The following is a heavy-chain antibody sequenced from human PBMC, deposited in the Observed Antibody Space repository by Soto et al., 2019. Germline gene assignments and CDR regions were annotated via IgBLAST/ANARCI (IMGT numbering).Heavy chain of an antibody. CDR3: ATLKRAAKQYNWFDP. J-gene: IGHJ5*02. CDR1: GYTLTELS. V-gene: IGHV1-24*01. D-gene: IGHD2-15*01. CDR2: FDPEDGET. Sequence: ASVKVSCKVSGYTLTELSMHWVRQAPGKGLEWMGGFDPEDGETIYAQKFQGRVTMTEDTSTDTAYMELSSLRSEDTAVYYCATLKRAAKQYNWFDPWGQGTLVTVS.